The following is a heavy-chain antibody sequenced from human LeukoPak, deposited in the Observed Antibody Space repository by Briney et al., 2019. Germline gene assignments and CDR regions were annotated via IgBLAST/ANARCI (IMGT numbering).Heavy chain of an antibody. Sequence: GASVKVSCKASGYTFTGYYMHWVRQAPGQGLEWMGWINPNSGGTNYAQKFQGRVTMTRDTSISTAYMELSRLRSDDTGVYYCAEAKGVVVPAAASYAFDIGGQGTMVTVSS. D-gene: IGHD2-2*01. J-gene: IGHJ3*02. V-gene: IGHV1-2*02. CDR2: INPNSGGT. CDR1: GYTFTGYY. CDR3: AEAKGVVVPAAASYAFDI.